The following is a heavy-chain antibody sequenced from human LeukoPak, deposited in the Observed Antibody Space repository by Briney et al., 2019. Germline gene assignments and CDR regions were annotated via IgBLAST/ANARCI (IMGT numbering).Heavy chain of an antibody. CDR2: ITPRDGST. CDR1: GYSFSDHH. Sequence: ASVKVSCKASGYSFSDHHMHWVRQAPGQGLEWMGKITPRDGSTTYTQKFQDRVTMTQNTSTSTVYMQLNSLTYEDTAVYYCARDTYGSDYWGQGTLVTVSS. J-gene: IGHJ4*02. D-gene: IGHD4-17*01. V-gene: IGHV1-46*01. CDR3: ARDTYGSDY.